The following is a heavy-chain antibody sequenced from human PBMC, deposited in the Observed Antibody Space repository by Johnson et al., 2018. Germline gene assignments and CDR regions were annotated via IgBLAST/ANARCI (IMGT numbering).Heavy chain of an antibody. CDR3: ARARSWGIQLYYYYYGIDV. J-gene: IGHJ6*02. D-gene: IGHD5-18*01. Sequence: VQLLESGGGVVQPGRSLRLSCAASGFTFSSYGMHWVRQAPGKGLEWVAVIWYDGSNKYDADSVKGRFTISRDNYKNTLYMEMNSLRAEDTAVYYWARARSWGIQLYYYYYGIDVWGQGTTVTVSS. CDR1: GFTFSSYG. CDR2: IWYDGSNK. V-gene: IGHV3-33*01.